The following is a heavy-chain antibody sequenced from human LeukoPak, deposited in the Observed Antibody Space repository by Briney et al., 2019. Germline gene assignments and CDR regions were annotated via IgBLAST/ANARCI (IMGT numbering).Heavy chain of an antibody. CDR1: GFTFSSYG. Sequence: GGSLRLSCAASGFTFSSYGMHWVRQALGKGLEWVAVIWYDGSNKYYADSVKGRFTISRDNSKNTLYLQMNSLRAEDTAVYYCAKDQGYFDYWGQGTLVTVSS. V-gene: IGHV3-33*06. CDR3: AKDQGYFDY. CDR2: IWYDGSNK. J-gene: IGHJ4*02.